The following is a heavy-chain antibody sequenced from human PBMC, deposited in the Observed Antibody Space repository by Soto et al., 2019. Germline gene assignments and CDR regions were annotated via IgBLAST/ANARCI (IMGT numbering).Heavy chain of an antibody. D-gene: IGHD2-15*01. CDR1: GYTFTSYV. CDR2: ISAYNGNT. J-gene: IGHJ4*02. Sequence: QVQLVQSGAEVKKPGASVKVSCKASGYTFTSYVISWVRQAPGQGLERMGWISAYNGNTNYAQKLQGRVTMTTDTSTSTAYMELRSLRSDDTAVYYCARAPATYRLTNTYLDYGGQGTLVTVSS. CDR3: ARAPATYRLTNTYLDY. V-gene: IGHV1-18*01.